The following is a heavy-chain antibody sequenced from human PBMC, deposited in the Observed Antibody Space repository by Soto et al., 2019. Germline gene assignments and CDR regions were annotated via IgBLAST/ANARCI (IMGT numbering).Heavy chain of an antibody. D-gene: IGHD5-12*01. J-gene: IGHJ4*02. CDR3: AHIDPEIVTVGGHGGFDY. CDR2: IYWDDDK. Sequence: QITLKESGPPLVRPPQTLTLTCTFSGFSLTSGVGVGWIRQPPGKALEWLALIYWDDDKRSSPSLKNRLTITKDTSKYQVVLTMTNGGPVDTASYFCAHIDPEIVTVGGHGGFDYWGQGTLVTVSS. V-gene: IGHV2-5*02. CDR1: GFSLTSGVG.